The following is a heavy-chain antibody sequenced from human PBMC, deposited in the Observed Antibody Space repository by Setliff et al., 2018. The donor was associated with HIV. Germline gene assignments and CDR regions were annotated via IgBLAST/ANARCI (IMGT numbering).Heavy chain of an antibody. CDR1: GDSMSDHH. Sequence: SETLSLTCTVSGDSMSDHHLSWIRQPPGKGLEWIGNFYYSGSSHYNPSLKSRVTISVDTSKNLFSLTLRSVTAADTAVYYCASAGPYCGDDCPYNWLTPWGQGTLVTVSS. CDR3: ASAGPYCGDDCPYNWLTP. J-gene: IGHJ5*02. D-gene: IGHD2-21*02. CDR2: FYYSGSS. V-gene: IGHV4-59*11.